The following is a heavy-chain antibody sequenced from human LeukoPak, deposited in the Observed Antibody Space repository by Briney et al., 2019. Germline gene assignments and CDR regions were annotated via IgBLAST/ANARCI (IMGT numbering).Heavy chain of an antibody. CDR3: ARDSRHGDYFYYFDY. CDR1: GYSISSGYY. D-gene: IGHD4-17*01. J-gene: IGHJ4*02. Sequence: SETLSLTCAVSGYSISSGYYWGWIRQPPGKGLEWIGSIYHSGSTYYNPSLKSRVTISVDTSKNQFSLKLSSVTAADTAVYYCARDSRHGDYFYYFDYWGQGTLVTVSS. CDR2: IYHSGST. V-gene: IGHV4-38-2*02.